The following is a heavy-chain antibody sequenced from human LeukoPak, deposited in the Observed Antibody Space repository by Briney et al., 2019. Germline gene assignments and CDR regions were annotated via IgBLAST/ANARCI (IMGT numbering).Heavy chain of an antibody. V-gene: IGHV4-4*07. CDR3: ARDNRYYDILTGYRTYYFDY. J-gene: IGHJ4*02. Sequence: SETLSLTCTVSGGSISSYYWSWLRQPAGKGLEWIGRIYTSGSTNYNPSLKSRVTMSVDTSKNQFSLKLSSVTAADTAVYYCARDNRYYDILTGYRTYYFDYWGQGTLVTVSS. D-gene: IGHD3-9*01. CDR1: GGSISSYY. CDR2: IYTSGST.